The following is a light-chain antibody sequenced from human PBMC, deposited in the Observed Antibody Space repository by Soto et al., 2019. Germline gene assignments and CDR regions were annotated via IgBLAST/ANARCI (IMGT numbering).Light chain of an antibody. V-gene: IGLV2-11*01. CDR1: SSDVGGYKY. CDR2: DVS. Sequence: QSALTQPRSVSGSPGQSVTISCTGTSSDVGGYKYVSWYQHHPGKAPKLMLYDVSERPSGVPDRFSGSKSGNTASLTISGLQAEDEAYYYCCSYAGSYTWVFGGGTKLTVL. CDR3: CSYAGSYTWV. J-gene: IGLJ2*01.